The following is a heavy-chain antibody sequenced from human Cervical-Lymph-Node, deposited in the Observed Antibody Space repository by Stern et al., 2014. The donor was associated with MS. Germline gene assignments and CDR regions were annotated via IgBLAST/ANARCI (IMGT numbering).Heavy chain of an antibody. J-gene: IGHJ4*02. V-gene: IGHV1-8*01. CDR3: ARGSDAGLDN. D-gene: IGHD6-13*01. CDR1: GYTFTSLD. Sequence: VQLVESGAEVKNPGASVKVSCKASGYTFTSLDINWVRQAAGQGLEWIGWMSPNNGDPGYAQNFQGRVTMTRDTSMMKAYIDLSGLKSEDTAVYCCARGSDAGLDNWGQGTLVIVSS. CDR2: MSPNNGDP.